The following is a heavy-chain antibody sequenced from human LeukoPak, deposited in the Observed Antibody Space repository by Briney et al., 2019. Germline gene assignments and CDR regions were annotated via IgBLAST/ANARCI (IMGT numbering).Heavy chain of an antibody. V-gene: IGHV3-21*01. J-gene: IGHJ4*02. D-gene: IGHD2-21*01. CDR2: ISSSSSYI. CDR3: ARGMWTSIDY. CDR1: GFTFSSYS. Sequence: GGSLRLSCAASGFTFSSYSMNWVRQAPGKGLECVSSISSSSSYIHYADSVKGRFTISRDNAKNSLYLQMNSLRAEDTAVYYCARGMWTSIDYWGQGTLVTVSS.